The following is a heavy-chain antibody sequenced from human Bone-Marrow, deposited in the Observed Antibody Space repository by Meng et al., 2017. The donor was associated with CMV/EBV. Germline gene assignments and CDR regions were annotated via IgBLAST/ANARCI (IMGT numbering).Heavy chain of an antibody. CDR3: ARDRDEDGYAYYYYYGMDV. V-gene: IGHV1-2*02. CDR1: GYTFTGYY. J-gene: IGHJ6*02. Sequence: ASVKVSCKASGYTFTGYYMHWVRQAPGQGLEGMGWINRNSGGTNYAQKFQGRVTMTRDTSISTAYIELSRLGSDDTAVYYCARDRDEDGYAYYYYYGMDVWGQGTTVTVSS. D-gene: IGHD5-18*01. CDR2: INRNSGGT.